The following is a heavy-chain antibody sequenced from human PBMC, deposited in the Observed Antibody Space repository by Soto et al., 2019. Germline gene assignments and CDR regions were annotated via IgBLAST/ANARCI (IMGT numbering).Heavy chain of an antibody. CDR2: ISGSGGST. Sequence: GGSLRLSCAASGFTFSSYAMSWVRQAPGKGLEWVSAISGSGGSTYYADSVKGRFTISRDNSKNTLYLQMNSLRAEDTAVYYWAKGGVCIVVVIAAPGYYYGMDVWGQGTTVTVSS. D-gene: IGHD2-15*01. J-gene: IGHJ6*02. V-gene: IGHV3-23*01. CDR3: AKGGVCIVVVIAAPGYYYGMDV. CDR1: GFTFSSYA.